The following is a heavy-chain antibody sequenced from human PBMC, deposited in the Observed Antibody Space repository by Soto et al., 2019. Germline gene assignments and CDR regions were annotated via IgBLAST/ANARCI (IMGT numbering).Heavy chain of an antibody. CDR1: GFTFSGYT. CDR2: IKHDGSDE. V-gene: IGHV3-30-3*01. J-gene: IGHJ4*02. D-gene: IGHD5-18*01. CDR3: VRIGRGFSYANGFED. Sequence: QVQLVESGGGVVQPGRSLRLSCAASGFTFSGYTMNWVRQAPGKGLEWVAIIKHDGSDEHYADSVKGRFTVSRDNSKNTLSLQMNSLRPEDTALYHCVRIGRGFSYANGFEDWGQGTLVTVSS.